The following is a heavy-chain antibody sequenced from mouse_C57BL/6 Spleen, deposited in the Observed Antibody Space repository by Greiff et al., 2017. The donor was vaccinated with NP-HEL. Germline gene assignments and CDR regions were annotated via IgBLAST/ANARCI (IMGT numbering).Heavy chain of an antibody. J-gene: IGHJ4*01. CDR1: GYTFTSYW. D-gene: IGHD2-4*01. V-gene: IGHV1-64*01. CDR2: IHPNSGST. CDR3: ARGRDYDGDYYAMDY. Sequence: QVQLQQPGAELVKPGASVKLSCKASGYTFTSYWMHWVKQRPGQGLEWIGMIHPNSGSTNYNEKFKSKATLTVDKSSSTAYMQLSSLTSEDSAVYYCARGRDYDGDYYAMDYWGQGTSVTVSS.